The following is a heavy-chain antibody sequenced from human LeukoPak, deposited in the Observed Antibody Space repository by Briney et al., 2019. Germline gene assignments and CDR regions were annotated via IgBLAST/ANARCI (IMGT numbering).Heavy chain of an antibody. CDR2: ISYDGSKK. CDR1: GFIFGDYA. V-gene: IGHV3-30-3*01. CDR3: ARDRSRVEVDY. Sequence: GGSLRLSCAASGFIFGDYALHWVRQAPGKGLDWVAMISYDGSKKFYADSVKGRFTLTRDNSKNTLFLQMNGLRAEDTAVYYCARDRSRVEVDYWGQGTLVTVSS. J-gene: IGHJ4*02.